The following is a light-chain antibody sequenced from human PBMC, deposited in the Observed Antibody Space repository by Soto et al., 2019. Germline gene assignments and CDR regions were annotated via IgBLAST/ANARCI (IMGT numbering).Light chain of an antibody. V-gene: IGLV2-14*01. CDR2: EVS. J-gene: IGLJ3*02. Sequence: QSALTQPASVSGSPGQSITISCTGTSSDVGGYNFVSWYQQHPGKAPRLIIYEVSSRPSGVSYRFSGSKSGNTASLTISGLQAEDEAYYYCTSYTLRNTLVLFGGGTKLTVL. CDR1: SSDVGGYNF. CDR3: TSYTLRNTLVL.